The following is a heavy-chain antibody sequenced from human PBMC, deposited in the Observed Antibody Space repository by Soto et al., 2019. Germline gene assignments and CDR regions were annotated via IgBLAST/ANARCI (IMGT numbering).Heavy chain of an antibody. Sequence: QVQLVESGGGVVQPGRSLRLSCAASGFTFSSYGMHWVRQAPGEGLEWVAVIWYDGSNKYYADSVKGRFTISRDNSKNTLYLQMNSLRAEDTAVYYCARGASSGWYFFAFDIWGQGTMVTVSS. D-gene: IGHD6-19*01. CDR2: IWYDGSNK. CDR3: ARGASSGWYFFAFDI. J-gene: IGHJ3*02. V-gene: IGHV3-33*01. CDR1: GFTFSSYG.